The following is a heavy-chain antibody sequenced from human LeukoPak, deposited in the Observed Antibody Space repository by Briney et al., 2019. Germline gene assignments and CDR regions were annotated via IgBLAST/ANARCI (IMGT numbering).Heavy chain of an antibody. D-gene: IGHD3-3*01. CDR1: GGSISSGVYY. CDR2: IYYSGST. V-gene: IGHV4-31*03. J-gene: IGHJ4*02. CDR3: ARDFGVAIFDY. Sequence: SETLSLTCTVSGGSISSGVYYWSWIRQHPGKGLEWIGYIYYSGSTYYNPSLKSRVTISVDTSKNQFSLKLSSVTAADTAVYYCARDFGVAIFDYWGQGTLVTVSS.